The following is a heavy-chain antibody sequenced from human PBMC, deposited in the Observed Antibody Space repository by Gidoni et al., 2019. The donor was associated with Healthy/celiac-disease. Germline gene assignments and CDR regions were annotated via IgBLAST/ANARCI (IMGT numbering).Heavy chain of an antibody. CDR1: GFTFDDYA. Sequence: EVQLVESGGGLVQPGRSLRLSCAASGFTFDDYAMHWVRQAPGKGLEWVSGISWNSGSIGYADSVKGRFTISRDNAKNSLYLQMNSLRAEDTALYYCAKDMVSSLLVVGLLGFDYWGQGTLVTVSS. J-gene: IGHJ4*02. CDR3: AKDMVSSLLVVGLLGFDY. V-gene: IGHV3-9*01. CDR2: ISWNSGSI. D-gene: IGHD3-16*01.